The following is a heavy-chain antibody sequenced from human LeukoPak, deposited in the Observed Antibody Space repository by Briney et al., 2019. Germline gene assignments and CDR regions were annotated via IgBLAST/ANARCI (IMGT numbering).Heavy chain of an antibody. CDR3: ARIAAYCGGDCYFIPDY. Sequence: PSETLSLTCTVSGGSISSHYWSWIRQPPGKGLEWIGYIYYSGSTNYNPSLKSRVTISVDTSKNQFSLKLSSVTAADTAVYYCARIAAYCGGDCYFIPDYWGQGTLVTVSS. V-gene: IGHV4-59*11. CDR1: GGSISSHY. J-gene: IGHJ4*02. CDR2: IYYSGST. D-gene: IGHD2-21*02.